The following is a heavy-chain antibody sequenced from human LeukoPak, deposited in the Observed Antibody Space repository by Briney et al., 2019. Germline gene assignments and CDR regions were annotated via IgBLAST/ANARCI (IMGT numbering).Heavy chain of an antibody. V-gene: IGHV4-4*02. D-gene: IGHD1-14*01. J-gene: IGHJ6*03. CDR2: IYHSGST. CDR3: ARRAEKNYYYYMDV. CDR1: GGSISSSNW. Sequence: SGTLSLTCAVSGGSISSSNWWSWVRQPPGKGLEWIGEIYHSGSTNYNPSLKSRVTISVDTSKNQFSLKLSSVTAADTAVHYCARRAEKNYYYYMDVWGKGTTVTISS.